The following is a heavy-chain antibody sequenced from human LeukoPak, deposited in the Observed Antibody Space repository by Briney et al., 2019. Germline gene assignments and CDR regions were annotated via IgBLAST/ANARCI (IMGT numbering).Heavy chain of an antibody. J-gene: IGHJ5*02. V-gene: IGHV1-69*05. D-gene: IGHD4-11*01. CDR3: ARGDYSNYHNWFDP. Sequence: SLKVSCKPSGGTSSTYATSWVRQAPGQGREWMGGIIPIFVTANYTQRSQGRVTITTDESTSTAYMELSSLRAEDTAVYYCARGDYSNYHNWFDPWGQGTLVTVSS. CDR1: GGTSSTYA. CDR2: IIPIFVTA.